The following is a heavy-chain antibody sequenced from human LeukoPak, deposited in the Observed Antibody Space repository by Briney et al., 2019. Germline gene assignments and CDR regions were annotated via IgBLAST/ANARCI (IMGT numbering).Heavy chain of an antibody. CDR3: ARDLAYCGGDCYRGGGGPFDY. CDR2: IYYSGST. V-gene: IGHV4-39*07. Sequence: SETLSLTCTVSGGSISSSSYYWGWIRQPPGKGLEWIGSIYYSGSTYYNPSLKSRVTISVDTSKNQFSLKLSSVTAADTAVYYCARDLAYCGGDCYRGGGGPFDYWGQGTLVTVSS. J-gene: IGHJ4*02. D-gene: IGHD2-21*02. CDR1: GGSISSSSYY.